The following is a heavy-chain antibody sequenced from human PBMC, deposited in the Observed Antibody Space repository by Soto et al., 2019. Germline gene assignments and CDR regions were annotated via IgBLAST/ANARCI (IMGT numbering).Heavy chain of an antibody. CDR2: VYYTGST. V-gene: IGHV4-59*01. Sequence: QVQLQESGPGLVKPSETLSLTCSVSGGSISGSYWSWIRQSPGKGLEWLGYVYYTGSTNYSPSLRRRVSIAVDTSKKEFSLGLSSVTAADTAVYFCAGSVAVPGAHIDHWGQGTQVTVSS. J-gene: IGHJ4*02. CDR3: AGSVAVPGAHIDH. D-gene: IGHD6-19*01. CDR1: GGSISGSY.